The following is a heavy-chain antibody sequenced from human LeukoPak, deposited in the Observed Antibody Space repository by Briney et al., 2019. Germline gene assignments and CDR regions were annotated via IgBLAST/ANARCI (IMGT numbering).Heavy chain of an antibody. CDR3: AKDPGGPRYDFWSGYYDY. CDR2: ISGSGGST. V-gene: IGHV3-23*01. D-gene: IGHD3-3*01. J-gene: IGHJ4*02. Sequence: GGSLRLSCAASGFTFSSYSMNWVRQAPGKGLEWVSAISGSGGSTYYADSVKGRFTISRDNSKNTLYQQMNSLRAEDTAAYYCAKDPGGPRYDFWSGYYDYWGQGTLVTVSS. CDR1: GFTFSSYS.